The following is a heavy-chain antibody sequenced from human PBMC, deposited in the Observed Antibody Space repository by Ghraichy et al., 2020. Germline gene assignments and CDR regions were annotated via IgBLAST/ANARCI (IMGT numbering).Heavy chain of an antibody. Sequence: GGSLRLSCAASGFTFSSYAMSWVRQAPGKGLEWVSAISGSGGSTYYADSVKGRFTISRDNSKNTLYLQMNSLRAEDTAVYYCATRHDYGGNSFRRPDWYFDLWGRGTLVTVSS. D-gene: IGHD4-23*01. V-gene: IGHV3-23*01. J-gene: IGHJ2*01. CDR1: GFTFSSYA. CDR3: ATRHDYGGNSFRRPDWYFDL. CDR2: ISGSGGST.